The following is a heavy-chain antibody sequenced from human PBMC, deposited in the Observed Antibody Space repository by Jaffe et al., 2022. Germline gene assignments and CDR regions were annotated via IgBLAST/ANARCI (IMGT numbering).Heavy chain of an antibody. CDR1: GGSISSGSYY. J-gene: IGHJ6*03. CDR2: IYTSGST. Sequence: QVQLQESGPGLVKPSQTLSLTCTVSGGSISSGSYYWSWIRQPAGKGLEWIGRIYTSGSTNYNPSLKSRVTISVDTSKNQFSLKLSSVTAADTAVYYCARGRYYYYYMDVWGKGTTVTVSS. V-gene: IGHV4-61*02. CDR3: ARGRYYYYYMDV.